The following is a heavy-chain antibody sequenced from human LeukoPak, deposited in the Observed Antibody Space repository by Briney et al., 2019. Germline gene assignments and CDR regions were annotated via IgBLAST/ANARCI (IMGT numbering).Heavy chain of an antibody. CDR3: ARDPYSGSSDAFDI. V-gene: IGHV3-7*01. CDR1: GFTFSSYW. D-gene: IGHD1-26*01. J-gene: IGHJ3*02. CDR2: IKQDGSEK. Sequence: TGGSLRLSCAASGFTFSSYWMSWVRQAPGKGLEWVANIKQDGSEKYYVDSVKGRFTISRDNSKNTLYLQMNSLRAEDTAVYYCARDPYSGSSDAFDIWGQGTMVTVSS.